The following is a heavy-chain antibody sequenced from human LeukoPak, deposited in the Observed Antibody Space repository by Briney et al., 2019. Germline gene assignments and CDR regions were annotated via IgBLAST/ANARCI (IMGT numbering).Heavy chain of an antibody. D-gene: IGHD6-19*01. V-gene: IGHV3-53*01. J-gene: IGHJ4*02. CDR3: AGEMVGYTVAGTLFYYFDY. CDR1: GFTVSSNY. Sequence: GGSLRLSCAASGFTVSSNYMSWVRQAPGKGLEWVSVIYSGGSTYYADSVKGRFTISRDNSKDTLYLQMNSLRAEDTAVYYCAGEMVGYTVAGTLFYYFDYWGQGTLVTVSS. CDR2: IYSGGST.